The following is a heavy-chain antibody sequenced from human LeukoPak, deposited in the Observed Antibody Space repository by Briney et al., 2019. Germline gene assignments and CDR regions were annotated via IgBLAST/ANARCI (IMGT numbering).Heavy chain of an antibody. CDR3: ARGGSTLHSAGGHDIEFYYYYYMDV. CDR1: GGSISSGSYY. Sequence: SETLSLTCTVSGGSISSGSYYWSWIRQPAGKGLEWIGRIFISGGTNYNPSLRSRVTMSLDTPKNQFSLKLYSVTAADTAVYYCARGGSTLHSAGGHDIEFYYYYYMDVWGKGTTVTISS. CDR2: IFISGGT. D-gene: IGHD3-9*01. V-gene: IGHV4-61*02. J-gene: IGHJ6*03.